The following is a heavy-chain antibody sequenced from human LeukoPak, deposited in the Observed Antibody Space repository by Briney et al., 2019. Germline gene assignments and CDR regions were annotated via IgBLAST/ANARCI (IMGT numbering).Heavy chain of an antibody. Sequence: GRSLRLSCAASGFTFNTFWMSWVRQAPGQGLEWVANIKQDEREKYYVDSVKGRFTISRDNAKNSLYLQMNSLRAEDTAVYYCTRDSGGSSVYWGQGTLVTVSS. D-gene: IGHD6-13*01. CDR1: GFTFNTFW. V-gene: IGHV3-7*01. J-gene: IGHJ4*02. CDR2: IKQDEREK. CDR3: TRDSGGSSVY.